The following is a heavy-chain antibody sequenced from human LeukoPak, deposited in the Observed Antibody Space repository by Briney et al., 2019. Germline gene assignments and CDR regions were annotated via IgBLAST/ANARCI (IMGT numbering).Heavy chain of an antibody. D-gene: IGHD1-14*01. Sequence: SVKLSCKASGGTFSSYAISWVRQAPGQGLEWMGGIIPIFGTANYAQKFQGRVTITTDESTSTAYMELSSLRSEDTAVYYCARENRVSTLSYYYYYMDVWGKGTTVTVSS. J-gene: IGHJ6*03. CDR1: GGTFSSYA. CDR2: IIPIFGTA. CDR3: ARENRVSTLSYYYYYMDV. V-gene: IGHV1-69*05.